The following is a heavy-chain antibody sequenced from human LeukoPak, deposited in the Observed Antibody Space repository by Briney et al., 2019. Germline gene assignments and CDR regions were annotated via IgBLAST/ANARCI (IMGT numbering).Heavy chain of an antibody. CDR2: ISGSDSTT. J-gene: IGHJ5*02. D-gene: IGHD2-2*01. V-gene: IGHV3-11*04. Sequence: GGSLRLSCVASGFTFSDYHMSWIRQVPGKGLEWVSYISGSDSTTYYADSVRGRFTVSRDNAKNSLYLQMNSLRAEDTALYYCARGRCSTTSCYGFNWFGPWGQGTLVTVSS. CDR3: ARGRCSTTSCYGFNWFGP. CDR1: GFTFSDYH.